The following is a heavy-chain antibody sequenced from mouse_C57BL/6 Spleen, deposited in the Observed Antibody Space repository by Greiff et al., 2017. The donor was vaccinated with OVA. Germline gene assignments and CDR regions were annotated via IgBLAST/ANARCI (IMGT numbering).Heavy chain of an antibody. V-gene: IGHV1-82*01. J-gene: IGHJ2*01. D-gene: IGHD2-5*01. CDR3: ARSYYSNGVFDY. CDR1: GYAFSSSW. CDR2: IYPGDGDT. Sequence: QVQLQQSGPELVKPGASVKISCKASGYAFSSSWMNWVKQRPGKGLEWIGRIYPGDGDTNYNGKFKGKATLTADKSSSTAYMQLSSLTSEDSAVYFCARSYYSNGVFDYWGQGTTLTVSS.